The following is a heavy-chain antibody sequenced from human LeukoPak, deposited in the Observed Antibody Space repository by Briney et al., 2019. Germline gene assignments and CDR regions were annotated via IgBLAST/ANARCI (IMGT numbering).Heavy chain of an antibody. V-gene: IGHV3-74*01. CDR1: GLTFIRYY. D-gene: IGHD6-13*01. Sequence: GGSLRLSCAASGLTFIRYYMHWVRQPPGNGLVWVSRINSDGSSTTYAVCVKGRVTISIDNAKNTLYLQMNSLKVEDTAVYYCTRVFVGDEYSSSGYWGQGTLVTVSS. CDR2: INSDGSST. J-gene: IGHJ4*02. CDR3: TRVFVGDEYSSSGY.